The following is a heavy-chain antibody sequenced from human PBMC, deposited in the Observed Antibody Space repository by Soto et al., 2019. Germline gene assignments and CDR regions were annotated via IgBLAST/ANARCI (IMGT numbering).Heavy chain of an antibody. J-gene: IGHJ4*02. D-gene: IGHD1-20*01. V-gene: IGHV3-15*01. CDR3: TTRIPGTIGFDH. Sequence: GGSLRLSCAASGFTFNDAWMSWVRQAPGKGLEWVGRIKSKSDGGTTDYAAPVKGRFIISRDDSKNTLFLQVNSLKTEDTAVYYCTTRIPGTIGFDHWGQGTLVTVSS. CDR2: IKSKSDGGTT. CDR1: GFTFNDAW.